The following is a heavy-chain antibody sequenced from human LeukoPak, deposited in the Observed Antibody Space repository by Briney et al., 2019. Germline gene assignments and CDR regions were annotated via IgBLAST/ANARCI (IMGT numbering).Heavy chain of an antibody. CDR2: IYYSGST. Sequence: SETLSLTCTFSGGSISSGVYYWSWIRQHPGKGLEWIGYIYYSGSTYYNPSLKSRVTISVDTSKNQFSLKLSSVTAADTAVYYCARDQCSGGSCYSGYWGQGTLVTVSS. CDR3: ARDQCSGGSCYSGY. CDR1: GGSISSGVYY. J-gene: IGHJ4*02. D-gene: IGHD2-15*01. V-gene: IGHV4-31*03.